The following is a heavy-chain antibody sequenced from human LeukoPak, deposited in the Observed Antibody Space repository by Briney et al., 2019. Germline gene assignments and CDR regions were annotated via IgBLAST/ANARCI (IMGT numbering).Heavy chain of an antibody. CDR1: GFTFSTYG. V-gene: IGHV3-23*01. Sequence: GGSLRLSCGASGFTFSTYGMTWVRQAPGKGLEWVSGMSDSGTNTYYADSVKGRFTISRDNSKNTLYLQMNSLRAEDTAVYYCAKGGAVSSKSITMVRGTRRYYYYMDVWGKGTTVTVSS. J-gene: IGHJ6*03. CDR3: AKGGAVSSKSITMVRGTRRYYYYMDV. D-gene: IGHD3-10*01. CDR2: MSDSGTNT.